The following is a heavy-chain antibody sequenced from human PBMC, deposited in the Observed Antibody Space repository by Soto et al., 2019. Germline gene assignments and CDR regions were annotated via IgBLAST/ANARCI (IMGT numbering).Heavy chain of an antibody. J-gene: IGHJ6*02. CDR3: AKERIPAAIINYYYGMDV. CDR1: GFSFSSYA. D-gene: IGHD2-2*01. Sequence: GGSLRLSCAASGFSFSSYAMTWVRQAPGKGLEWVSALDSDASTYYADSVKDRFTISRDKSKGTLYLQISSLRAENTAVYYCAKERIPAAIINYYYGMDVWGQETTFTVSS. CDR2: LDSDAST. V-gene: IGHV3-23*01.